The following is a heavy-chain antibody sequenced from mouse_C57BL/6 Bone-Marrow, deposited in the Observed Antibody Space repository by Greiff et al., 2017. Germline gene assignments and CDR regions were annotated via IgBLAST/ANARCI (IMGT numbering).Heavy chain of an antibody. V-gene: IGHV1-82*01. CDR2: IYPGDGDT. Sequence: QVQLQQSGPELVKPGASVKISCKASGYAFSSSWMNWVKQRPGKGLEWIGRIYPGDGDTNYNGKFKGKATLTADKSSSTAYLQLSSLTSEDSAVYFCARGGYDAWFAYWGQETLVTGSA. CDR3: ARGGYDAWFAY. D-gene: IGHD2-2*01. J-gene: IGHJ3*01. CDR1: GYAFSSSW.